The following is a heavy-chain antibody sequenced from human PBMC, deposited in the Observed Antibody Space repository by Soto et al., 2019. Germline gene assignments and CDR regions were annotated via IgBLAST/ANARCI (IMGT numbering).Heavy chain of an antibody. CDR1: GGSFSGYY. J-gene: IGHJ4*02. Sequence: PSETLSLTCAVYGGSFSGYYWTWIRQSPEKGLEWIGEINHSGRTDQNPSLKSRVTISVDTSKNQFSLRLRSVTAADTAVYFCARGISLILAFDGRAPDNYFFDSWRRGTLVTVSS. D-gene: IGHD1-1*01. V-gene: IGHV4-34*01. CDR2: INHSGRT. CDR3: ARGISLILAFDGRAPDNYFFDS.